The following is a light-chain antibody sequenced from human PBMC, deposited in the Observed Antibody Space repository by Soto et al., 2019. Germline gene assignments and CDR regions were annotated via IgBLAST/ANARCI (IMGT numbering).Light chain of an antibody. CDR1: QSVSSSY. CDR3: QQYGSSPRT. J-gene: IGKJ1*01. V-gene: IGKV3-20*01. Sequence: EIVLTQSPGTLSLSPGERATLSCRSSQSVSSSYFAWYQQKPGQAPRLLIYGASSRATGIPDRFSGSGSGTDFTLIISRLEPEDFAVYYCQQYGSSPRTFGQGTKVEIK. CDR2: GAS.